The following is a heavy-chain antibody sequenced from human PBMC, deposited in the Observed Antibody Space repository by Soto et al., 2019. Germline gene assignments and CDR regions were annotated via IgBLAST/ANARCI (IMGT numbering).Heavy chain of an antibody. V-gene: IGHV1-69*01. CDR1: GGTFSSYA. J-gene: IGHJ6*02. Sequence: QVQLVQSGAEVKKPGSSVKVSCKASGGTFSSYAISWVRQAPGQGLEWMGGIIPIFGTANYAQKFPGRVTITADESTSTAYMELSSLRSEATAVYYCARGRIAVAGTEHYYYYGMDVWGQGTTVTVSS. CDR2: IIPIFGTA. D-gene: IGHD6-19*01. CDR3: ARGRIAVAGTEHYYYYGMDV.